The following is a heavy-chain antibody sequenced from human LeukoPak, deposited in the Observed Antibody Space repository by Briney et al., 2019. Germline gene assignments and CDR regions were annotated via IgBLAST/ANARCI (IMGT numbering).Heavy chain of an antibody. V-gene: IGHV3-30*02. CDR2: IRYDGSNK. D-gene: IGHD3-3*01. CDR1: GFTFSRYG. Sequence: GGSLRLSCAASGFTFSRYGMHWVRQAPGQGLEWVAFIRYDGSNKYYADSVKGRFTISRDNSKNTLYLQMNSLRAEDTAVYYCAKGSGYQEYYFDYWGQGTLVTVSS. J-gene: IGHJ4*02. CDR3: AKGSGYQEYYFDY.